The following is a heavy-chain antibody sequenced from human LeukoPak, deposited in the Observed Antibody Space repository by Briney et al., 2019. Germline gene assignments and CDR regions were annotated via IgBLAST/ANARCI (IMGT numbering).Heavy chain of an antibody. CDR2: IWYDGSKK. V-gene: IGHV3-33*01. CDR1: GYTFSRHG. J-gene: IGHJ6*02. Sequence: GGSLRLSCAASGYTFSRHGLHWVRQAPGKGLEWVAVIWYDGSKKYYADSVKGRFTISRDNAKNSLYLQMNSLRAEDTAVYYCARATVTTPYNYYGMDVWGQGTTVTVSS. CDR3: ARATVTTPYNYYGMDV. D-gene: IGHD4-17*01.